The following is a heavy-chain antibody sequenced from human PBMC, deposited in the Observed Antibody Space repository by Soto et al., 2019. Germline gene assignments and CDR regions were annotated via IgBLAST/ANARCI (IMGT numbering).Heavy chain of an antibody. V-gene: IGHV3-23*01. Sequence: PVVSLRLSCSSSVFTFISYSISLFRQAPVNWLEWVSAISVSCFITYYADSVKGRFTISRDNSKNTLYLQMNSLRAEDTAVYYCAKGLPDSRSYYYGMEVWGKGHTVNVSS. J-gene: IGHJ6*04. D-gene: IGHD6-6*01. CDR1: VFTFISYS. CDR3: AKGLPDSRSYYYGMEV. CDR2: ISVSCFIT.